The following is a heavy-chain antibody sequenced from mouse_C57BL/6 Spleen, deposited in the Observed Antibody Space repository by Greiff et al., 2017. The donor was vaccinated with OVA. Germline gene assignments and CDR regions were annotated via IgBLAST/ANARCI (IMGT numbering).Heavy chain of an antibody. Sequence: EVMLVESGGGLVKPGGSLKLSCAASGFTFSDYGMHWVRQAPEKGLEWVAYISSGSSTIYYADTVKGRFTISRDNAKNTLFLQMIRLRSEDTAMYYCASTGPGAMDDRGQGTSVTVSS. D-gene: IGHD3-3*01. CDR1: GFTFSDYG. V-gene: IGHV5-17*01. J-gene: IGHJ4*01. CDR2: ISSGSSTI. CDR3: ASTGPGAMDD.